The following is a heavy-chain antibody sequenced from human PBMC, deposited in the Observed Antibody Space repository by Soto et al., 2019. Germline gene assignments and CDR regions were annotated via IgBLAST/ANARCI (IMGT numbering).Heavy chain of an antibody. V-gene: IGHV1-3*01. J-gene: IGHJ4*02. CDR2: INAGNGNT. D-gene: IGHD2-15*01. CDR3: ARDLGGWPDY. CDR1: GITFSTYA. Sequence: ASVKVSCKASGITFSTYAIHWVRQAPGQGLEWMGWINAGNGNTRYSQKFQGRVTLTRDTSASTTYMDLSSLRSEDTAIYYCARDLGGWPDYWGQGTLVTVSS.